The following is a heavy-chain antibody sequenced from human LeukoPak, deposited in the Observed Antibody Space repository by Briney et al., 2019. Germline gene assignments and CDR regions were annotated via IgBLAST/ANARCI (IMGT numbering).Heavy chain of an antibody. CDR3: ARETRGNDY. J-gene: IGHJ4*02. V-gene: IGHV3-30*04. CDR2: ISSDGSDK. D-gene: IGHD3-10*01. CDR1: GFIFGTYA. Sequence: PGGSLRLSCAAPGFIFGTYAMHWVRQAPGKGLEWMGTISSDGSDKHYADSVEGRFTISRDNSKNLLFLQTNSLTSEDTAVYYCARETRGNDYWGQGTLVTVSS.